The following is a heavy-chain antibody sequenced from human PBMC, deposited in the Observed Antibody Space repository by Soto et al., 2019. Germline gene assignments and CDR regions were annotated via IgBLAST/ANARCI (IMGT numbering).Heavy chain of an antibody. D-gene: IGHD2-2*01. CDR1: GGSFSGYY. CDR2: INHSGST. CDR3: SIVVVPAAMGGSYYYGMDV. V-gene: IGHV4-34*01. Sequence: SETLSLTCAVYGGSFSGYYWSWIRQPPGKGLEWIGEINHSGSTNYNPSLKSRVTISVDTSKNQFSLKLSSVTAADTAVYYCSIVVVPAAMGGSYYYGMDVWGQGTTVTVSS. J-gene: IGHJ6*02.